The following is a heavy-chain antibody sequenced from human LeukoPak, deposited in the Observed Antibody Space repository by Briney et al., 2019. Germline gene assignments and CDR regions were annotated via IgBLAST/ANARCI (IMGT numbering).Heavy chain of an antibody. V-gene: IGHV4-39*07. J-gene: IGHJ4*02. CDR2: INHSGST. Sequence: SETLSLTCSVSGDSMSSGSYYWGWIRQPPGKGLEWIGEINHSGSTNYSPSLKSRVTISVDTSKNQFSLKLSSVTAADTAVYYCASAGYSSSWSRRYYFDYWGQGTLVTVSS. D-gene: IGHD6-13*01. CDR1: GDSMSSGSYY. CDR3: ASAGYSSSWSRRYYFDY.